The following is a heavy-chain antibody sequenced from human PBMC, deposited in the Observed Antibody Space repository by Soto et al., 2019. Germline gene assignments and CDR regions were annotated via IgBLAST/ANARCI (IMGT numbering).Heavy chain of an antibody. CDR2: IYPGDSDT. V-gene: IGHV5-51*01. D-gene: IGHD6-13*01. CDR3: ARSIGIAAAGTSSFEY. J-gene: IGHJ4*02. CDR1: GYSFTSYW. Sequence: EVQLVQSGAEVKKHGESLKISCKGSGYSFTSYWIGWVRQMPGKGLEWMGIIYPGDSDTRYSPSFQGQVTISADKSISTAYLQWSSLKASDTAMYYCARSIGIAAAGTSSFEYWGQGSLVTVSS.